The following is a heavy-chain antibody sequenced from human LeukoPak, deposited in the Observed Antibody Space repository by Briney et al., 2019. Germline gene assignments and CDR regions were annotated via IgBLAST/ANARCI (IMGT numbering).Heavy chain of an antibody. CDR2: IYNGVNT. CDR3: ARSRAFSSGAFDP. V-gene: IGHV4-61*01. Sequence: SETLSLTCTVSGASVSSASYWTWIRQPPGKGVEWIAHIYNGVNTNYNPSLKSRVTISVDTSKNQFSLRLNSVTAADTAVYCCARSRAFSSGAFDPWGQGSLVTVSS. CDR1: GASVSSASY. J-gene: IGHJ5*02. D-gene: IGHD3-22*01.